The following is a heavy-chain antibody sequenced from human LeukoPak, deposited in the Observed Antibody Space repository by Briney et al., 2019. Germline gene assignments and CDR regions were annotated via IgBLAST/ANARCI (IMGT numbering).Heavy chain of an antibody. CDR2: VTPSGDPT. V-gene: IGHV3-23*01. Sequence: GGSLRLSCAGSGFTFSTHGMNWVRQAPGKGLEWVSGVTPSGDPTYYADSVKGRFIISRDNSKNTMYLQMNSLRAEDTAVYYCARLVRRLQRLNIGRDSDYATGYYLDSWGQGTLVTVSS. D-gene: IGHD5-12*01. CDR3: ARLVRRLQRLNIGRDSDYATGYYLDS. CDR1: GFTFSTHG. J-gene: IGHJ4*02.